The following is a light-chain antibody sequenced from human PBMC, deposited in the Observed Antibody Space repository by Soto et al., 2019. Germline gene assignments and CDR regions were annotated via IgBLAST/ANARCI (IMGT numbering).Light chain of an antibody. CDR1: QDIRNY. CDR2: DAS. J-gene: IGKJ2*01. CDR3: QQYDNLPTYT. V-gene: IGKV1-33*01. Sequence: DIQMTQSPSSLSASVGDRATITCQASQDIRNYLNWYQQKPGKAPKLLIYDASNLETGVPSRFSGSGSGTDFTFTISSLQPEDIGTYYCQQYDNLPTYTFGQGTKVDIK.